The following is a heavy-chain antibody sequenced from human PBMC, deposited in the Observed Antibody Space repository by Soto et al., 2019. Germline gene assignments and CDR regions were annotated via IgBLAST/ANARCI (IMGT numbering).Heavy chain of an antibody. CDR3: ARTSCPAYYGMDV. D-gene: IGHD2-2*01. Sequence: ASVNVSCKASGGTFISYAISWVRQATGQGLEWMGWMNPNSGNTGYAQKFQGRVTMTRNTSISTAYMELSSLRSEDTAVYYCARTSCPAYYGMDVWGQGTTVTVSS. CDR2: MNPNSGNT. J-gene: IGHJ6*02. V-gene: IGHV1-8*02. CDR1: GGTFISYA.